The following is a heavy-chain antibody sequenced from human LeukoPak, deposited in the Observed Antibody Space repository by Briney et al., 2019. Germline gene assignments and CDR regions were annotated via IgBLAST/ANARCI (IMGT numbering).Heavy chain of an antibody. CDR2: ITWNGGRT. V-gene: IGHV3-20*04. Sequence: GGSLRLSCAASGFTFDDYGLIWVRQAPGRGLEWVSYITWNGGRTAYADSVKGRVTISRDNAKYSLYLQMNSLRAEDTAFYYCARSMATVTTRYFDLWGRGTLVTVSS. CDR3: ARSMATVTTRYFDL. D-gene: IGHD4-17*01. CDR1: GFTFDDYG. J-gene: IGHJ2*01.